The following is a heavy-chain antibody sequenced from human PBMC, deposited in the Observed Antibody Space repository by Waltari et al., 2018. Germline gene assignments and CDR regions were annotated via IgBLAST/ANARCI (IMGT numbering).Heavy chain of an antibody. CDR2: IYHTGGT. Sequence: QVQLQESGPGLVKPSETLSLTCAVSGYSITSGYYWGWIRQPPGKGLEWIGNIYHTGGTYQNPSLQSRVTMSVDTSKNQLSLRLTSVTGADTAVYYCARVSDSYGRAGWYYYMDVWGKGTTVTVSS. CDR3: ARVSDSYGRAGWYYYMDV. D-gene: IGHD5-18*01. V-gene: IGHV4-38-2*01. CDR1: GYSITSGYY. J-gene: IGHJ6*03.